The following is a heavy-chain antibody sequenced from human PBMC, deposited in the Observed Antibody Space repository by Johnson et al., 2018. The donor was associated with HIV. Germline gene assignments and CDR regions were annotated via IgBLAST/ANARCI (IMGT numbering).Heavy chain of an antibody. J-gene: IGHJ3*01. D-gene: IGHD5-12*01. Sequence: QVQLLESGGGVVQPGRYLRRSCEASEFTFNNHHMHWVRQAPGKGLEWVAVISCHGNNNYYDDSMKGRFPISRYNSKNTLYQQMTSLRVEETAVYYCTSGDDDGFWGQGTMVTVSS. V-gene: IGHV3-30*04. CDR3: TSGDDDGF. CDR2: ISCHGNNN. CDR1: EFTFNNHH.